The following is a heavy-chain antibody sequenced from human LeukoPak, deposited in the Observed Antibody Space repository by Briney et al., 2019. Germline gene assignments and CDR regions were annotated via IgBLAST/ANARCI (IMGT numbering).Heavy chain of an antibody. D-gene: IGHD3-22*01. V-gene: IGHV4-59*01. J-gene: IGHJ4*02. CDR3: ARDLDYDGIDY. CDR2: IYYSGST. Sequence: SETLSLTCTVSGGSISSYYWRWIRQPPGKGLEWIGYIYYSGSTNYNPSLKSRVTISVDTSKNQFSLKLSSVTAADTAVYYCARDLDYDGIDYWGQGTLVTVSS. CDR1: GGSISSYY.